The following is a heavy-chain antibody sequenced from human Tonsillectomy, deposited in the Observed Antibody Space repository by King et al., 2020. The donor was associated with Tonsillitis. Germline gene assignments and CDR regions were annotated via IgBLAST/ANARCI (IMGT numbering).Heavy chain of an antibody. Sequence: VQLVESGGGLVQPGGSLRLSCVASGFNFSPYWMSWVRQAPGKGLEWLATIKEGGSEKFYVDSVKGRFTISRDDAKTSLYLQMKSLRVEDTAVYYCSRDPLDYWGQGTLVTVSS. V-gene: IGHV3-7*01. J-gene: IGHJ4*02. CDR3: SRDPLDY. CDR2: IKEGGSEK. CDR1: GFNFSPYW.